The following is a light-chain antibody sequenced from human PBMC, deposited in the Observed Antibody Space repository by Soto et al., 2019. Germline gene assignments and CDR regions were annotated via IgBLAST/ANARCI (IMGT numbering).Light chain of an antibody. CDR1: KLGDKY. CDR2: QDS. J-gene: IGLJ2*01. V-gene: IGLV3-1*01. CDR3: QAWDSRTAV. Sequence: SYELTQPPSVSVSPGQTASITCSGDKLGDKYACWYQQKPGQSPVLVIYQDSKRPSGIPERFSCSNSGNTATLTISGTQAMDEADYYCQAWDSRTAVFGGGTKLTVL.